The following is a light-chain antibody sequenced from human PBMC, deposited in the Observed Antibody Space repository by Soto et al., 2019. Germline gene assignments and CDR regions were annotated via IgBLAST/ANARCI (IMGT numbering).Light chain of an antibody. CDR3: QQYNSYSGT. CDR1: QSISNW. J-gene: IGKJ1*01. V-gene: IGKV1-5*01. CDR2: DAS. Sequence: DIQMTQSPSTLSVSVGDRVTITCRASQSISNWLAWYQQKPGKAPKILIYDASTLESGVPSKFSGSGSGTEFTLTISSLQPDDFATYYCQQYNSYSGTFGQGTKVEIK.